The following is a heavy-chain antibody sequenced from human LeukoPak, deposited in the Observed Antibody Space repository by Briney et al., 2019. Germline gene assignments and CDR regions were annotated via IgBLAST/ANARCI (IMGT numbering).Heavy chain of an antibody. CDR3: GRDRSGTYSVDY. D-gene: IGHD1-26*01. CDR1: GFTFTSHG. Sequence: GGSLRLSCAASGFTFTSHGMHWVRQAPGKGLEWVADTSYDGSKKDYADSVKGRFTISRDDSENTVYLQMNSLSTEDTAVYYCGRDRSGTYSVDYWGLGTLVTISS. V-gene: IGHV3-30*04. CDR2: TSYDGSKK. J-gene: IGHJ4*02.